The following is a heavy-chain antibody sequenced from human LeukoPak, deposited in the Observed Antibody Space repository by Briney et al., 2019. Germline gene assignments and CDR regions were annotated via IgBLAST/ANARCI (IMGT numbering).Heavy chain of an antibody. Sequence: PSETPSLTCTVSGGSISSSSYYWGWIRQPPGKGLEWIGSIYYSGSTYYNPSLKSRVTISVDTSKNQFSLKLSSVTAADTAVYYCARRDLTMIVDYWGQGTLVTVSS. CDR1: GGSISSSSYY. D-gene: IGHD3-22*01. CDR2: IYYSGST. V-gene: IGHV4-39*01. J-gene: IGHJ4*02. CDR3: ARRDLTMIVDY.